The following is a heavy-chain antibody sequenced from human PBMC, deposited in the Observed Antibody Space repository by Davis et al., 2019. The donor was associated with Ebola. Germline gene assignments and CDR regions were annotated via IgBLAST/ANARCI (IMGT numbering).Heavy chain of an antibody. CDR2: ISSSSSYI. CDR1: GFTFSSYS. D-gene: IGHD6-19*01. V-gene: IGHV3-21*04. Sequence: GESLKISCAASGFTFSSYSMNWVRQAPGKGLEWVSSISSSSSYIYYADSVKGRFTISRDNAKNSLYLQMNSLRAEDTAVYYCAKKWGSSGWYAFDYWGQGTLVTVSS. J-gene: IGHJ4*02. CDR3: AKKWGSSGWYAFDY.